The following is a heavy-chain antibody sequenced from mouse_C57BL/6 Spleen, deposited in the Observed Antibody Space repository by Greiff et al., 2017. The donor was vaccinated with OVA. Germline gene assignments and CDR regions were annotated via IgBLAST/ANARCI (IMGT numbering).Heavy chain of an antibody. J-gene: IGHJ4*01. Sequence: EVQLQQSGPELVKPGASVKISCKASGYTFTDYYMNWVKQSHGKSLEWIGDINPNNGGTSYNQKFKSKATLTVDKSSSTAYMELRSLTSDDSAVYYCARPDYAMDYWGQGTSVTVSS. CDR2: INPNNGGT. CDR1: GYTFTDYY. V-gene: IGHV1-26*01. CDR3: ARPDYAMDY.